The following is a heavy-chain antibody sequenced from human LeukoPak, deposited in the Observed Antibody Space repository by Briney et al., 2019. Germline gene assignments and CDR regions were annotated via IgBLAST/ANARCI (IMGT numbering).Heavy chain of an antibody. J-gene: IGHJ4*02. D-gene: IGHD1-20*01. Sequence: GGSLRLSCTASGFTFGDYGMNWVRQAPGKGLEWVGFIRSKVNGATTEYAASVKGTFSISRDDSNSIAYVQMNSLKTEDTAVYYCTRVVTGTFDYWGQGTPVTVSS. CDR2: IRSKVNGATT. CDR1: GFTFGDYG. CDR3: TRVVTGTFDY. V-gene: IGHV3-49*04.